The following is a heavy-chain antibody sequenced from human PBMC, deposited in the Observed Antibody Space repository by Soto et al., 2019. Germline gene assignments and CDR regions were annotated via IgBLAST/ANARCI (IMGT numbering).Heavy chain of an antibody. CDR2: MWFDGSNI. CDR1: GFSFSSYG. V-gene: IGHV3-33*01. CDR3: ARRRPAIGTHGSNDAFDI. D-gene: IGHD2-2*02. J-gene: IGHJ3*02. Sequence: PGGSLRLSCVASGFSFSSYGMQWFRQAPGKGLQWVAAMWFDGSNIFYADSVEGRFTISRDNSKNTLYLYMSSLRGEDTAMYYCARRRPAIGTHGSNDAFDIWGQGTMVTVSS.